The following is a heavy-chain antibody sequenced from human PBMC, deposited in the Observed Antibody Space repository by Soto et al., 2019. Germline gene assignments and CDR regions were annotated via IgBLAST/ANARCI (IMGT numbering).Heavy chain of an antibody. V-gene: IGHV3-30-3*01. CDR3: ARLYYDFWSGYPVYYGMDV. CDR2: ISYDGSNK. Sequence: GGSLRLSCAASGFTFSSYAMHWVRQAPGKGLEWVAVISYDGSNKYYADSVKGRFTISRDNSKNTLYLQMNSLRAEDTAVYYCARLYYDFWSGYPVYYGMDVWGQGTTVTVSS. CDR1: GFTFSSYA. D-gene: IGHD3-3*01. J-gene: IGHJ6*02.